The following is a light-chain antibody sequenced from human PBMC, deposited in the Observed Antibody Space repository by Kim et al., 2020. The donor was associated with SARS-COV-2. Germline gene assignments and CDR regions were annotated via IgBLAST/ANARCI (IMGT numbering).Light chain of an antibody. J-gene: IGKJ1*01. Sequence: AIQMTQSPSSLSAFVGDRVTITCRAGQGIRNRLCWYQQIPGKAPKLLIYAISTLQTGVPPRFSGSGSDTDFTLTISNLQPADSATYYCLQDNNYPRTFGQGTKVDIK. CDR2: AIS. CDR1: QGIRNR. V-gene: IGKV1-6*01. CDR3: LQDNNYPRT.